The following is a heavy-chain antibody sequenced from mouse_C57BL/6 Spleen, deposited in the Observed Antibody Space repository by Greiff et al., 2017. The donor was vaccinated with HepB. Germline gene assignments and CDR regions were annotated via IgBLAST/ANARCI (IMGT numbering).Heavy chain of an antibody. CDR1: GYTFTSYW. Sequence: QVQLQQPGAELVRPGSSVKLSCKASGYTFTSYWMHWVKQRPIQGLEWIGNIDPSDSETHYNQKFKDKATLTVDKSSSTAYMQLSSLTSEDSAVYYCARLDGNYLDYWGQGTTLTVSS. CDR3: ARLDGNYLDY. J-gene: IGHJ2*01. CDR2: IDPSDSET. V-gene: IGHV1-52*01. D-gene: IGHD2-1*01.